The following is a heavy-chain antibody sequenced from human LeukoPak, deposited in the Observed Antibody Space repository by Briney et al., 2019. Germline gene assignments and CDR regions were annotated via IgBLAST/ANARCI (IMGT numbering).Heavy chain of an antibody. CDR3: ARGLYYDRSGYVITV. V-gene: IGHV4-61*01. D-gene: IGHD3-22*01. CDR1: GGSTSSSSYY. J-gene: IGHJ4*02. CDR2: IYYSGST. Sequence: SETLSLTCTVSGGSTSSSSYYWSWIRQPPGKGLEWIGYIYYSGSTNYNPSLKSRVTISVDTSKNQFSLKLSSVTAADTAVYYCARGLYYDRSGYVITVWGQGTLVTVSS.